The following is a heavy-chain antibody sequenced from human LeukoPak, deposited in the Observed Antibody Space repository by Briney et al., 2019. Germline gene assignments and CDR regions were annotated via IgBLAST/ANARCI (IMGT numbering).Heavy chain of an antibody. J-gene: IGHJ4*02. CDR3: ANSGSYSIFDY. Sequence: PSETLSLTCTVSGGSISSYYWSWIRQPPGKGLEWIGYIYYSGSTNYNPSLKSRVTISVDTSKNQFSLKLSSVTAEDTAVYYCANSGSYSIFDYWGQGTLVTASS. D-gene: IGHD1-26*01. CDR1: GGSISSYY. CDR2: IYYSGST. V-gene: IGHV4-59*01.